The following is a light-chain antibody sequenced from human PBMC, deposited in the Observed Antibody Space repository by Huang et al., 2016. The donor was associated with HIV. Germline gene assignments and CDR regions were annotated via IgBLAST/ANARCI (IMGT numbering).Light chain of an antibody. V-gene: IGKV2-28*01. J-gene: IGKJ3*01. CDR3: MQALQTPFT. CDR1: QSLLHSNGYNF. CDR2: LGS. Sequence: DIVMTQSPLSLPVTPGEPASISCSSSQSLLHSNGYNFLGWYLQKPGQSPQLLIYLGSNRASGVPDRFSGSGSGTDFTLKISRVEAEDVGVYYCMQALQTPFTFGPGTKVDIK.